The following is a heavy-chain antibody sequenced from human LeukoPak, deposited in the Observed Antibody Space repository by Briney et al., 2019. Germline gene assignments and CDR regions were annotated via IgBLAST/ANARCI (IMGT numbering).Heavy chain of an antibody. V-gene: IGHV3-72*01. D-gene: IGHD1-26*01. CDR3: ARSAGSSYRDYFDY. Sequence: GGSLRLSCAASGFTFSDHYMDWVRQAPGKGLEWVGRTRNKANSYTTEYAASVKGRFTISRDDSKNSLYLQMNSLKTEDTAVYYCARSAGSSYRDYFDYWGQGTLVTVSS. CDR2: TRNKANSYTT. CDR1: GFTFSDHY. J-gene: IGHJ4*02.